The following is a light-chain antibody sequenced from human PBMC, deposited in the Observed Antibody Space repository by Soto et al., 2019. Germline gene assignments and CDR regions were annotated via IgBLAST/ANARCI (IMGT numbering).Light chain of an antibody. V-gene: IGLV2-14*01. CDR2: NVS. Sequence: QSALTQPASVSGSPGQSITISCIGTSSDVGGYNYVSWYQQHPDKAPKLVIYNVSNRPSGVSDRFSGSKSGNTASLIISGLQAEDEADYYCSSYTSNSTVVFGGGTKVTVL. CDR1: SSDVGGYNY. J-gene: IGLJ2*01. CDR3: SSYTSNSTVV.